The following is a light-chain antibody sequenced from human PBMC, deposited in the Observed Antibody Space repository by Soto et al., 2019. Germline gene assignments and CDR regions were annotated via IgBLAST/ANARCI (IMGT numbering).Light chain of an antibody. V-gene: IGLV1-44*01. CDR2: VND. CDR1: SSNMGTNT. J-gene: IGLJ1*01. Sequence: VLTQPPSASGTPGQRVTISCSGGSSNMGTNTVSWYQQVPGTAPKVLIYVNDQRPSGVPDRFSGSNSGTSASLAISGLQPEDEAEYYCVAWDASLNGHVFGPGTKVTVL. CDR3: VAWDASLNGHV.